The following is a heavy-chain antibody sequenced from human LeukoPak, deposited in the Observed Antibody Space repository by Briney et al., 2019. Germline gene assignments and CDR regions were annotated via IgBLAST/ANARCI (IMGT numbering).Heavy chain of an antibody. V-gene: IGHV1-18*01. CDR2: ISAYNGNT. Sequence: ASVKVSCKASGYTFTSYGISWVRQAPGQGLEWMGWISAYNGNTNYAQKLQGRVTMITDTSTSTAYMELRSLRSDDTAVYYCARDYSGSAYYDFWSGRATFDYWGQGTLVTVSS. CDR1: GYTFTSYG. D-gene: IGHD3-3*01. J-gene: IGHJ4*02. CDR3: ARDYSGSAYYDFWSGRATFDY.